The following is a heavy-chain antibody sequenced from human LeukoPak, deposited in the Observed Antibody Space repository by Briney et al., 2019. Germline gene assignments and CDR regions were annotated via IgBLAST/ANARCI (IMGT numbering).Heavy chain of an antibody. CDR2: ISVNNGNT. V-gene: IGHV1-18*01. CDR1: GYTFTSYA. D-gene: IGHD3-22*01. CDR3: VREYYFDSSSYYGDAFDI. Sequence: ASVKVSCKASGYTFTSYAISWVRQAPGQGLEWMGWISVNNGNTNYAQKFQGRVTMTTDTSTSTAYMELRSLRSDDTAVYYCVREYYFDSSSYYGDAFDIWGQGTMVTVSS. J-gene: IGHJ3*02.